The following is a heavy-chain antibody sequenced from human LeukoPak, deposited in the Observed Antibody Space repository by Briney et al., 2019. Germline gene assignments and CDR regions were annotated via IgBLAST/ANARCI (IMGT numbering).Heavy chain of an antibody. CDR1: GGTFSSYA. Sequence: ASVKVSCKAPGGTFSSYAISWVRQAPGQGLEWMGGIIPIFGTANYAQKFQGRVTITADESTSTAYMELSSLRSEDTAVYYCARSAAAGTWVDYWGQGTLVTVSS. D-gene: IGHD6-13*01. V-gene: IGHV1-69*13. CDR2: IIPIFGTA. CDR3: ARSAAAGTWVDY. J-gene: IGHJ4*02.